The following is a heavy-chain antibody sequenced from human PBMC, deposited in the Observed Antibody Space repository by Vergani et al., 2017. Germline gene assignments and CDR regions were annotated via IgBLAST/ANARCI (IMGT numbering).Heavy chain of an antibody. CDR3: ATPLWFGELSHLTPGFLDLQN. J-gene: IGHJ1*01. D-gene: IGHD3-10*01. CDR1: GYTFTDYY. CDR2: VDPEDGET. Sequence: EVQLVQSGAEVKKPGATVKISCKVSGYTFTDYYMHWVQQDPGKGLEWMGLVDPEDGETIYAEKFQGRVTITADTSTDTAYMELSSLRSEDTAVYYCATPLWFGELSHLTPGFLDLQNWGQGTLVTVSS. V-gene: IGHV1-69-2*01.